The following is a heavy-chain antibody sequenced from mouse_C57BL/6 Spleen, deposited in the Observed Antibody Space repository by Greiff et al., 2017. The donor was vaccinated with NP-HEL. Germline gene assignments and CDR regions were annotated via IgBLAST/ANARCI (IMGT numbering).Heavy chain of an antibody. V-gene: IGHV1-64*01. CDR1: GYTFPSYW. D-gene: IGHD1-1*01. Sequence: QVQLQQPGAELVKPGASVKLSCKASGYTFPSYWTHWVKQRPGQGLEWIGMIHPNSGSTNYNEKFKSKATLTVDKSSSTAYMQLSSLTSEDSAGYDGEREDYGRRLDHWGQGTTPTVSP. CDR2: IHPNSGST. CDR3: EREDYGRRLDH. J-gene: IGHJ2*01.